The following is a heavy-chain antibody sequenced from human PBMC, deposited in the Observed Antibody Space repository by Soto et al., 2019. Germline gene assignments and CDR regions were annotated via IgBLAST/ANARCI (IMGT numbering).Heavy chain of an antibody. CDR2: IYYSGST. V-gene: IGHV4-31*03. Sequence: SETLSLTCTVSGGSISSGGYYWSWIRQHPGKGLERIGYIYYSGSTYYNPSLKSRVTISVDTSKNQFSLKLSSVTAADTAVYYCARATCTNCVCYFIYWGQGTLVTVSS. CDR1: GGSISSGGYY. CDR3: ARATCTNCVCYFIY. J-gene: IGHJ4*02. D-gene: IGHD2-8*01.